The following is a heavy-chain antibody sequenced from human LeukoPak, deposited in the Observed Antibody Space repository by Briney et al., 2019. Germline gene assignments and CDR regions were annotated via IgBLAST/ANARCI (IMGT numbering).Heavy chain of an antibody. J-gene: IGHJ4*02. CDR1: GGSISSYY. D-gene: IGHD3-10*01. CDR3: ARGLMGSYYKWSRCGYFDY. CDR2: IYTSGST. Sequence: PSETLSLTCTVSGGSISSYYWSWIRQPAGKGLEWIGRIYTSGSTNYNPSLRSRVTMSVDTSKNQFSLKLSSVTAADTAVYYCARGLMGSYYKWSRCGYFDYWGQGTLVTVSS. V-gene: IGHV4-4*07.